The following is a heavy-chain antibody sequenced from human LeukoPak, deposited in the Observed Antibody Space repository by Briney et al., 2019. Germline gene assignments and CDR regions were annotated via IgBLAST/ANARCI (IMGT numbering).Heavy chain of an antibody. J-gene: IGHJ4*02. D-gene: IGHD3-10*01. Sequence: SETLSLTCTVSGGSISSGSYYWSWIRQPAGKGLEWIGRVYTSGSTNYNPSLKSRVTISVDTSKNQFSLKLSSVTAADTAVYYCASRTGLYYYGSGSWGQGTLVTVSS. CDR2: VYTSGST. V-gene: IGHV4-61*02. CDR3: ASRTGLYYYGSGS. CDR1: GGSISSGSYY.